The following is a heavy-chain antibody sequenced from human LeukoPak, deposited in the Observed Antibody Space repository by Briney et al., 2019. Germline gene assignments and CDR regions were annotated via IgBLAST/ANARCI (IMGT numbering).Heavy chain of an antibody. CDR1: ARSINDYY. CDR3: ARLHFAAAEEFDP. J-gene: IGHJ5*02. D-gene: IGHD6-13*01. V-gene: IGHV4-59*08. Sequence: SQTLSPTCTVSARSINDYYRSWIRHPPGKGLEWIGYIYNSGSTNYNPSLKSRVSISADTSKNQFSLNLSSVTAADTAVYYCARLHFAAAEEFDPWGQGTLVTVPS. CDR2: IYNSGST.